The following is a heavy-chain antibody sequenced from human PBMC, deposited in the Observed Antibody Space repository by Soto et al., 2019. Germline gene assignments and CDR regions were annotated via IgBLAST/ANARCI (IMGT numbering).Heavy chain of an antibody. Sequence: SETLSLTCTVSGGSISSSSYYWGWIRQPPGKGLEWIGSIYYSGSTYYNPSLKSRVPISVDTSKNQFSLKLSSVTAADTVLYYCARHEAAAVRPNWFDPWGQGTLVTVSS. CDR3: ARHEAAAVRPNWFDP. CDR1: GGSISSSSYY. J-gene: IGHJ5*02. V-gene: IGHV4-39*01. D-gene: IGHD6-13*01. CDR2: IYYSGST.